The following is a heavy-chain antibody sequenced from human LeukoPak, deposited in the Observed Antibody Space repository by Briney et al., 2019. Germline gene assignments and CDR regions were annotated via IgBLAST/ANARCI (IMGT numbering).Heavy chain of an antibody. CDR3: ARGMLMVRGVIPFDY. J-gene: IGHJ4*02. D-gene: IGHD3-10*01. Sequence: GGSLRLSCAASGFTFSSYSMNWVRQAPGKGLEWVSSISSSSSYIYYADSVKGRFTISRDNAKDSLYLQMNSLRAEDTAVYYCARGMLMVRGVIPFDYWGQGTLVTVSS. V-gene: IGHV3-21*01. CDR1: GFTFSSYS. CDR2: ISSSSSYI.